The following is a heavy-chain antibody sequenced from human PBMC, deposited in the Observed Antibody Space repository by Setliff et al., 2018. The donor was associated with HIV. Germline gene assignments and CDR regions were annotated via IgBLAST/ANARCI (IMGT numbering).Heavy chain of an antibody. J-gene: IGHJ3*02. D-gene: IGHD1-26*01. Sequence: SVKVSCKASGGTFSSYAISWVRQAPGQGLEWMGGIIPILGIANYAQKFQGRVTITADESTSTAYTELSSLRSEDTAVYYCARAPGREAEARGGPDAFDIWGQGTMVTVS. CDR2: IIPILGIA. CDR3: ARAPGREAEARGGPDAFDI. CDR1: GGTFSSYA. V-gene: IGHV1-69*10.